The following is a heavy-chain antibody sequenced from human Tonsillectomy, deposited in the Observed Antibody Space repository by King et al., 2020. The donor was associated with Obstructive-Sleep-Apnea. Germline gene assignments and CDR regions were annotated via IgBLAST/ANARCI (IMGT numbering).Heavy chain of an antibody. J-gene: IGHJ4*02. Sequence: QLVQSGAEVKKPGASVKVSCKASGYTFSNYGVSWVRQAPGQGLEWMGWISAYNGNTNYAQKLQGRVTMTTDTSTSTAYMELRSLRSDDTAVYYCARDQEYYGPGSYSYLDLWGQGTQVTVSS. CDR3: ARDQEYYGPGSYSYLDL. CDR2: ISAYNGNT. D-gene: IGHD3-10*01. V-gene: IGHV1-18*01. CDR1: GYTFSNYG.